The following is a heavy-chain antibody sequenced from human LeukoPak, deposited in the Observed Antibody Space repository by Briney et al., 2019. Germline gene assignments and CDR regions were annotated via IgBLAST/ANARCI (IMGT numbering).Heavy chain of an antibody. CDR3: ARDQQPGVSGSARQFDP. CDR2: ISSSSSYI. Sequence: GGSLRLSCAASGFTFSSYSMNWVRQAPGKGLEWVSSISSSSSYIYYADSVKGRFTISRDNAKNSLYLQMNSLRAEDTAVYYCARDQQPGVSGSARQFDPWGQGTLVTVSS. V-gene: IGHV3-21*01. D-gene: IGHD6-19*01. CDR1: GFTFSSYS. J-gene: IGHJ5*02.